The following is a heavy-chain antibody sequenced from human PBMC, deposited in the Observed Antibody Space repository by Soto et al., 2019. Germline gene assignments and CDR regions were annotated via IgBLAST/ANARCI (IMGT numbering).Heavy chain of an antibody. J-gene: IGHJ4*02. CDR2: IDPTGVIR. Sequence: ASVKVCCKACGHTITNHFVHWLRQATGQGLEWMGTIDPTGVIRSYAQRFQGRVTITRDTSASTAYMELSSLRSEDTAVYYCARDAGSFAYWGQGTLVTVSS. CDR3: ARDAGSFAY. V-gene: IGHV1-46*01. D-gene: IGHD3-10*01. CDR1: GHTITNHF.